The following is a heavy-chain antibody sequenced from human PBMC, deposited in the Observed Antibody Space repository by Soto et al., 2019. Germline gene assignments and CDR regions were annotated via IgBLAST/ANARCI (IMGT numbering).Heavy chain of an antibody. D-gene: IGHD3-22*01. Sequence: QVQLQESGPGLVKPSQTLSLTCTVSGGSISDGYYWSWIRQHPGKGLEWIGSIADSGSTSYNPSLTSRLTISVDTSKNQFSLNLSSVTAADTAVYYCARRDRSGYSYWLDTWGQGTLVTVSS. J-gene: IGHJ5*02. V-gene: IGHV4-31*03. CDR3: ARRDRSGYSYWLDT. CDR1: GGSISDGYY. CDR2: IADSGST.